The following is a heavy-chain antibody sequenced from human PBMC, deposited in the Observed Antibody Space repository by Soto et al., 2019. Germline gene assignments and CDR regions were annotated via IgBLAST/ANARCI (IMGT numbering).Heavy chain of an antibody. CDR2: ISSSGDTK. CDR1: GFTFGNFA. D-gene: IGHD1-26*01. Sequence: GGSLRLSCAASGFTFGNFAMNWVRQAPGKGLEWLSYISSSGDTKNYADSVQGRFTVSRDSAKNSLFLQMNSLRTEDTAVYYCVRGTIVGATFAYWGQGTLVTVSS. V-gene: IGHV3-48*03. J-gene: IGHJ4*02. CDR3: VRGTIVGATFAY.